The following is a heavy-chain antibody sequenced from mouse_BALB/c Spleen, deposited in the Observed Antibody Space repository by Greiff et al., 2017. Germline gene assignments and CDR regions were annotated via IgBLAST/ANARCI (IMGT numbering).Heavy chain of an antibody. CDR3: TRLTTPYWYFDV. J-gene: IGHJ1*01. D-gene: IGHD2-12*01. Sequence: EVKLMESGGGLVQPGGSMKLSCVASGFTFSNYWMNWVRQSPEKGLEWVAEIRLKSNNYATHYAESVKGRFTISRDDSKSSVYLQMNNLRAEDTGIYYCTRLTTPYWYFDVWGAGTTVTVSS. CDR2: IRLKSNNYAT. CDR1: GFTFSNYW. V-gene: IGHV6-6*02.